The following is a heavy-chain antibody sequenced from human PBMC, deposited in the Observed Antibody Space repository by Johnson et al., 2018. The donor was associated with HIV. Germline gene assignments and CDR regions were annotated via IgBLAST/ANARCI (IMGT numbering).Heavy chain of an antibody. CDR3: ARDRTPLVKVDAFDI. Sequence: VQLLESGGGVVQPGRSLRLSCAASGFTFSSYAMHWVRQAPGKGLEWVAVISYDGSNKYYADSVKGRFTISRDNSKNTLYLQMNSLRAEDTAVYYCARDRTPLVKVDAFDIWGQGTMVTVSS. CDR2: ISYDGSNK. CDR1: GFTFSSYA. V-gene: IGHV3-30*04. J-gene: IGHJ3*02.